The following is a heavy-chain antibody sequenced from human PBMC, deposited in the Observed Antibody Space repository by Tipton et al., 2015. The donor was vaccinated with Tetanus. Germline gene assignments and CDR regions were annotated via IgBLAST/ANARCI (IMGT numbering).Heavy chain of an antibody. CDR2: ISGSGGHI. J-gene: IGHJ6*02. V-gene: IGHV3-21*05. CDR1: GFTFSDYS. Sequence: SLRLSCVGSGFTFSDYSINWVRQAPGRGLEWVTFISGSGGHIYYADSVKGRFTVSRDNAKNTVYLQMNSLRAEDTAVYFCARRSLTNYGLDVWGQGTPVTVSS. CDR3: ARRSLTNYGLDV. D-gene: IGHD1-1*01.